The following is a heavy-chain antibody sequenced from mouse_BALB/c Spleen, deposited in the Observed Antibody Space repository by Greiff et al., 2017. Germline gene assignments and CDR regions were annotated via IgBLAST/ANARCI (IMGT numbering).Heavy chain of an antibody. CDR1: GFSLTSYG. CDR3: ARDPPFDY. CDR2: IWAGGST. Sequence: QVHVKQSGPGLVAPSQSLSITCTVSGFSLTSYGVHWVRQPPGKGLEWLGVIWAGGSTNYNSALMSRLSISKDNSKSQVFLKMNSLQTDDTAMYYCARDPPFDYWGQGTTLTVSS. V-gene: IGHV2-9*02. J-gene: IGHJ2*01.